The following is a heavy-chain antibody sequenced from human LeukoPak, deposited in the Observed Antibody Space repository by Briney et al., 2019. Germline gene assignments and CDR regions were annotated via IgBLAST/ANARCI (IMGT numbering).Heavy chain of an antibody. CDR2: ISSSSSYI. CDR3: ARLRTTGTFVY. V-gene: IGHV3-21*01. D-gene: IGHD1-1*01. Sequence: PGGSLRLSCAASGFTFSTYSMNWVRQAPGKGLEWVSSISSSSSYIYYADSVKGRFTISRDNAKNSLYLQMNSLRAEDTALYYCARLRTTGTFVYWGQGTLVTVSS. J-gene: IGHJ4*02. CDR1: GFTFSTYS.